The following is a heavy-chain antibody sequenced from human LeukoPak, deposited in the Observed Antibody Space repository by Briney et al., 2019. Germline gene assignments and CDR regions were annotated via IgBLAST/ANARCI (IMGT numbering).Heavy chain of an antibody. D-gene: IGHD2-21*01. CDR1: GDSFNTFG. CDR3: ARDVGVSGLLLDFDY. J-gene: IGHJ4*02. Sequence: GASVKVSRTTSGDSFNTFGLTWVRQAPGQGLEWLGWISPYNGKTNYAPKVQGRVTLTTDTSARTAYMELRSLRSDDTAVYYCARDVGVSGLLLDFDYWGQGTLVTVSS. V-gene: IGHV1-18*01. CDR2: ISPYNGKT.